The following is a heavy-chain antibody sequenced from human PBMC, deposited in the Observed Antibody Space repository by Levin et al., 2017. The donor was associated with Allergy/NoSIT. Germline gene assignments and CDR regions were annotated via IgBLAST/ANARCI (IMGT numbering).Heavy chain of an antibody. CDR3: TGDCGGDCYFDS. J-gene: IGHJ4*02. CDR2: IIPMFGTT. V-gene: IGHV1-69*13. D-gene: IGHD2-21*02. CDR1: GATFSSYA. Sequence: SVKVSCKASGATFSSYAISWVRQAPRQGLEWMGWIIPMFGTTNYAQKFQDRVTITADESTSTAYMELNSLRSEDSAIYYCTGDCGGDCYFDSWGQGTLVTVSS.